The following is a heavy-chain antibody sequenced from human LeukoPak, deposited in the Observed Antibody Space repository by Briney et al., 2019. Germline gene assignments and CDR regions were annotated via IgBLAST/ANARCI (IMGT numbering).Heavy chain of an antibody. CDR2: IKSKTDGGTT. D-gene: IGHD3-22*01. CDR1: GFTFGNAW. V-gene: IGHV3-15*07. CDR3: TTDYYDSSGYYYFDY. Sequence: GGSLRLSCATSGFTFGNAWMNWVRQGPWKGLEWIGRIKSKTDGGTTDYAAPVKGRFTISRDDSKNTLYLQMNSLKTEDTAMYYCTTDYYDSSGYYYFDYWGQGTLVTVSS. J-gene: IGHJ4*02.